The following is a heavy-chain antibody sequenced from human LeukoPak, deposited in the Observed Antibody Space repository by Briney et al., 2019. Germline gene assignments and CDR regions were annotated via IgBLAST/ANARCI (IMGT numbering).Heavy chain of an antibody. D-gene: IGHD1-14*01. J-gene: IGHJ6*02. V-gene: IGHV3-33*08. CDR1: GFTFSSYA. CDR2: IWYDGSNK. Sequence: GRSLRLSCAASGFTFSSYAMHWVRQAPGKGLEWVAVIWYDGSNKYYADSVKGRFTISRDNSKNTLYLQMNSLRAEDTAVYYCARGIASETETIYGMDVWGQGTTVTVSS. CDR3: ARGIASETETIYGMDV.